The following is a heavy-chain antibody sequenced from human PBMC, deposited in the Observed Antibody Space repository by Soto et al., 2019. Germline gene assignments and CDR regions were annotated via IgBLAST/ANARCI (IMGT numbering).Heavy chain of an antibody. CDR1: GFTFSSYA. Sequence: DVELLESGGGLGQPGGSLRLSCAASGFTFSSYAMSWVRQAPGKGLDWVAAISASGGSTNYADSVKGRFAISRDNSKDTMYLRMNSLRAEDTAVYYCAKDRGIYYGSGSYYIWGRGTLVTVSS. CDR2: ISASGGST. J-gene: IGHJ3*02. V-gene: IGHV3-23*01. CDR3: AKDRGIYYGSGSYYI. D-gene: IGHD3-10*01.